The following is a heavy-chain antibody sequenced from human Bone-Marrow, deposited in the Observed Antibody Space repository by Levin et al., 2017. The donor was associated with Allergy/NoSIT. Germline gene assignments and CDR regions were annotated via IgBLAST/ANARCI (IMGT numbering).Heavy chain of an antibody. V-gene: IGHV3-11*01. CDR1: GFTFSDYY. CDR2: ISSSGSTI. D-gene: IGHD4-17*01. J-gene: IGHJ6*02. CDR3: ARGARGGDYRPGGGMDV. Sequence: SCAASGFTFSDYYMSWIRQAPGKGLEWVSYISSSGSTIYYADSVKGRFTISRDNAKNSLYLQMNSLRAEDTAVYYCARGARGGDYRPGGGMDVWGQGTTVTVSS.